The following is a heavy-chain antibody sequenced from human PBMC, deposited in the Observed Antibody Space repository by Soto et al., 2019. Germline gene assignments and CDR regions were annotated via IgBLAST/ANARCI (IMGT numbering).Heavy chain of an antibody. V-gene: IGHV1-18*04. CDR2: ISAYNGNT. CDR1: GYTFTSYG. J-gene: IGHJ4*02. D-gene: IGHD3-22*01. Sequence: ASVKVSCKASGYTFTSYGISWVRQAPGQGLEWMGWISAYNGNTNYAQKLQGRVTMTTDTSTSTAYMELRSLRSDDTAVYYCARDAITMIVVVISLDYWGQGTLVTVSS. CDR3: ARDAITMIVVVISLDY.